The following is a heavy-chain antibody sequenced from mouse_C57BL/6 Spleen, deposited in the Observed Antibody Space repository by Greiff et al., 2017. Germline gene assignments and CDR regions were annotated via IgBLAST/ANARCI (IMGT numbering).Heavy chain of an antibody. CDR1: GYTFTSYW. D-gene: IGHD2-1*01. CDR2: IDPSDSYT. J-gene: IGHJ3*01. CDR3: ATLYYGNYRAWFAY. Sequence: QVQLQQPGAELVMPGASVKLSCKASGYTFTSYWMHWVKQRPGQGLEWIGEIDPSDSYTNYNQKFKGKSTLTVDKSSSTAYMQLSSLTSEDSAVYYCATLYYGNYRAWFAYWGQGTLVTVSA. V-gene: IGHV1-69*01.